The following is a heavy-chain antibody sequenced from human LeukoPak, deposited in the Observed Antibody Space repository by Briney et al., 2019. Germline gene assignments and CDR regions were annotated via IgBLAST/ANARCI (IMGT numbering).Heavy chain of an antibody. Sequence: SGTLSLTCAVSGGPISSSNWWSWVRQRPGKGLEWSGESYHSRSTNYSPCLKRRVNISVDKSKNQFSLKLTSVNAAETAVYYRARDSPTIKFRHWGQGTVVTVSS. CDR3: ARDSPTIKFRH. CDR1: GGPISSSNW. CDR2: SYHSRST. D-gene: IGHD5-12*01. V-gene: IGHV4-4*02. J-gene: IGHJ4*02.